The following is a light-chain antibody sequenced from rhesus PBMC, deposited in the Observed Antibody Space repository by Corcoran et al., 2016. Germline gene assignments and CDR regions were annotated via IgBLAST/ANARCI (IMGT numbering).Light chain of an antibody. Sequence: QVILTQSPATLSLSPAERAILSCRASPRISSYLTWYQQTPGQPPKLPIYGSSKRATGTPDRFSGSGSWTDFTLTVNSLGPDDYAVYYCQQYSSSPFTFGPGTKLAI. CDR2: GSS. J-gene: IGKJ3*01. CDR1: PRISSY. V-gene: IGKV3-53*02. CDR3: QQYSSSPFT.